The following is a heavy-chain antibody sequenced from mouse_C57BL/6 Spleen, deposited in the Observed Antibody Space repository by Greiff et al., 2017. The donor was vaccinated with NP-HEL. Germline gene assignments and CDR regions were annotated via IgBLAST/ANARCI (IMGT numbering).Heavy chain of an antibody. V-gene: IGHV1-80*01. D-gene: IGHD1-1*01. Sequence: VQLQQSGAELVKPGASVKISCKASGYAFSSYWMNWVKQRPGKGLEWIGQIYPGDGDTNYNGKFTGKATLTADKSSSTAYMQLSSLTSEDSAVYFCARDYYGSSYYFDYWGQGTTLTVSS. CDR2: IYPGDGDT. J-gene: IGHJ2*01. CDR1: GYAFSSYW. CDR3: ARDYYGSSYYFDY.